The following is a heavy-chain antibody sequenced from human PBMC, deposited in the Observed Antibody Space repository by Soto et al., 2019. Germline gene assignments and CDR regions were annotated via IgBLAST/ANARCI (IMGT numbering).Heavy chain of an antibody. J-gene: IGHJ6*02. CDR3: ARGAYYYGSGSYYIPYYYYGMDV. Sequence: SVKVSCKASGGTFSSYAISWVRQAPGQGLEWMGGIIPIFGTANYAQKFQGRVTITADESTSTAYMELSSLRSEDTAVYYCARGAYYYGSGSYYIPYYYYGMDVWGQGTTVTVSS. V-gene: IGHV1-69*13. D-gene: IGHD3-10*01. CDR2: IIPIFGTA. CDR1: GGTFSSYA.